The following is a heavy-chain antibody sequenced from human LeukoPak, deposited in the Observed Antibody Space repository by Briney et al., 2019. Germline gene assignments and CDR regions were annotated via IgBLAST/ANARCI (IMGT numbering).Heavy chain of an antibody. D-gene: IGHD3-3*01. J-gene: IGHJ4*02. CDR1: GGSISSYL. CDR3: ARGRFGDLNYFDY. V-gene: IGHV4-4*07. CDR2: IYTSGST. Sequence: PSETLSLTCTVSGGSISSYLWSWIRQPAGKGLEWIGRIYTSGSTNYNPSLKSRVTISADKSTNQFSLKLSSVTAADTAVYYCARGRFGDLNYFDYWGQGTLVTVSS.